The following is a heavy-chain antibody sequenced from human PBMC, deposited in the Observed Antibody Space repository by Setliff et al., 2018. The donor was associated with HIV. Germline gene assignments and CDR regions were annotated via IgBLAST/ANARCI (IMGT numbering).Heavy chain of an antibody. CDR2: IYYSGST. J-gene: IGHJ4*02. V-gene: IGHV4-39*01. CDR1: GDSISSSSYY. D-gene: IGHD3-22*01. Sequence: PSETLSLTCSVSGDSISSSSYYWGWIRQPPGKGLEWIGSIYYSGSTYYNPSLNSRVTISVDASKNQFSLKLSSVTAADTAVYYCASLPPLYDSSGYYFDYWGQGTLVTV. CDR3: ASLPPLYDSSGYYFDY.